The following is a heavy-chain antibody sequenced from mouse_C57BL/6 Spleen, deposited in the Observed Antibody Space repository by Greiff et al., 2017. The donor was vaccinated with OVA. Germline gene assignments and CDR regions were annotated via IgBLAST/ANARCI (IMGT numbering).Heavy chain of an antibody. V-gene: IGHV3-6*01. CDR1: GYSITSGYY. J-gene: IGHJ3*01. CDR2: ISYDGSN. Sequence: EVQLQESGPGLVKPSQSLSLTCSVTGYSITSGYYWNWIRQFPGNKLEWMGYISYDGSNNYNPSLKNRISITRDTSKNQFFLKLNSVTTEDTATYYCAREGGTAQAAWFAYWGQGTLVTVSA. D-gene: IGHD3-2*02. CDR3: AREGGTAQAAWFAY.